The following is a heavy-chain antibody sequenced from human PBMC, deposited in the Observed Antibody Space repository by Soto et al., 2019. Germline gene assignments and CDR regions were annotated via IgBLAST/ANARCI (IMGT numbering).Heavy chain of an antibody. Sequence: QVQLVESGGDLVKPGGSLRLSCAASGYTFSDYYMSWIRQAPGKGLEWISYIDTSGTKIYYADSVKGRFTITRDNAKNSPYLEMSSRRDEDTAVYYCASHYDMWSGYLSPVDYWGQGTLVTVSS. J-gene: IGHJ4*02. D-gene: IGHD3-3*01. CDR1: GYTFSDYY. CDR3: ASHYDMWSGYLSPVDY. CDR2: IDTSGTKI. V-gene: IGHV3-11*01.